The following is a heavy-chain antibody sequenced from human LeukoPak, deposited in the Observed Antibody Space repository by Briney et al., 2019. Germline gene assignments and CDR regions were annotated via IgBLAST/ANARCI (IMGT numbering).Heavy chain of an antibody. D-gene: IGHD2-15*01. Sequence: GGALGLSCGASGFPFSDYYMSWSRQAPGKGLEGGSYISSSGSTIYYADSVKGRFTISRDKDKNAIYLEKNSLGSDEEGGYYGATAPVTSCRRAFCYPFYIWGQGTLFTVSS. CDR2: ISSSGSTI. V-gene: IGHV3-11*01. CDR1: GFPFSDYY. J-gene: IGHJ4*02. CDR3: ATAPVTSCRRAFCYPFYI.